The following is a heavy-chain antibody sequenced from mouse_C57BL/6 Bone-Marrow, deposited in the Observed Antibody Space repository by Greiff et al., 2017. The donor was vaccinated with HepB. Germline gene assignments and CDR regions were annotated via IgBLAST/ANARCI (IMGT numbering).Heavy chain of an antibody. Sequence: EVKLMESGGGLVQPGGSLSLSCAASGFTFTDYYMSWVRQPPGKALEWLGFIRNKANGYTTEYSASVKGRFTISRDNSQSILYLQMNALRAEDSATYYCARGRTKVTFAYWGQGTLVTVSA. J-gene: IGHJ3*01. CDR3: ARGRTKVTFAY. D-gene: IGHD2-2*01. CDR1: GFTFTDYY. CDR2: IRNKANGYTT. V-gene: IGHV7-3*01.